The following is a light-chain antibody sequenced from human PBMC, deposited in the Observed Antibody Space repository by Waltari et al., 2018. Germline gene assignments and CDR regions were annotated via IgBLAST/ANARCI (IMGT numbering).Light chain of an antibody. CDR3: QQYGSSSLFT. V-gene: IGKV3-20*01. CDR1: QSVSSSY. Sequence: EIVLTQSPGTLSLSPGERATLSCRASQSVSSSYLAWSQQKPGQAPRLLIYGASSRATGIPDRFSGSGSGTDFTLTISRLEPEDFAVYYCQQYGSSSLFTFGPGTKVDIK. J-gene: IGKJ3*01. CDR2: GAS.